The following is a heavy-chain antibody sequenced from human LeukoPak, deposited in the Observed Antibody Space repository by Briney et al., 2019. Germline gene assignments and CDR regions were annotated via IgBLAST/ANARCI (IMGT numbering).Heavy chain of an antibody. CDR1: GGSISSSSYY. CDR3: ARLTWITDY. Sequence: SETLSLTCTVSGGSISSSSYYWGWIRQPPGKGLEWIGSISYSGSTYYNPPLKSRVTISLDTSKNQFSLTVSSVTAADTAVYYCARLTWITDYWGQGTLVTVSS. D-gene: IGHD5-12*01. J-gene: IGHJ4*02. V-gene: IGHV4-39*01. CDR2: ISYSGST.